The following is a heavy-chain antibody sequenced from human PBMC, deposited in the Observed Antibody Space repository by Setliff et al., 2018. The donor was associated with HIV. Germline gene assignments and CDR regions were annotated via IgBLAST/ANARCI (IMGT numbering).Heavy chain of an antibody. D-gene: IGHD6-19*01. CDR3: ARVPYRSAWFSGGHDAFDV. CDR2: ISGYNGNT. Sequence: ASVKASCKASGYTFSSYGISWVRQAPGQGLEWMGWISGYNGNTKYVQKLQGRVTMTTDTSTRTVYMELRSLRHDDTAEYFCARVPYRSAWFSGGHDAFDVWGQGTMVTVSS. CDR1: GYTFSSYG. V-gene: IGHV1-18*01. J-gene: IGHJ3*01.